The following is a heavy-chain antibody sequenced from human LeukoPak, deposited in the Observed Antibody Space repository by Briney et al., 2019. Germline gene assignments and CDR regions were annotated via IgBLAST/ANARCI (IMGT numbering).Heavy chain of an antibody. J-gene: IGHJ4*02. CDR3: ARGWLAETTVVTPYNY. CDR2: IIPIFSTP. D-gene: IGHD4-23*01. CDR1: GYTFTGYY. Sequence: ASVKVSCKASGYTFTGYYMHWVRQAPGQGLEWMGGIIPIFSTPNYAQKFQGRVTITADESTSTAYMELSSLRSEDTAVYYCARGWLAETTVVTPYNYWGQGTLVTVSS. V-gene: IGHV1-69*13.